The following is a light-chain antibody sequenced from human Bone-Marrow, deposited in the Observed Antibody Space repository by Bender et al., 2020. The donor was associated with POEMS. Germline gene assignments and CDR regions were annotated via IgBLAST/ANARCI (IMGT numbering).Light chain of an antibody. CDR1: SSDVGNYNL. V-gene: IGLV2-23*02. Sequence: QSALTQPASVSGSPGQSITISCTGTSSDVGNYNLVSWYQHHPGKAPKLMIYEVTKRTSGVSNRFSGSKSDNTASLRISGLQSEDEADYYCCSYVGYSTLLFGGGTKLTVL. CDR3: CSYVGYSTLL. J-gene: IGLJ3*02. CDR2: EVT.